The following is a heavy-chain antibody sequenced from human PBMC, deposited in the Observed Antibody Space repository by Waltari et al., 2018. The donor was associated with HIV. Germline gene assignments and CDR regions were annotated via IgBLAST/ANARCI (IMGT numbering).Heavy chain of an antibody. V-gene: IGHV4-4*08. CDR1: GGSTSSSS. CDR2: VFATWMR. CDR3: ARAILWPFGEGFDAFNV. Sequence: LQQSAPGLVTPSETTSLSCCSCGGSTSSSSSNWIQQTPGQGLEWIGCVFATWMRNYNPSLRGRVNMSIDTSNNQLSLNLTSLTAADTALYYCARAILWPFGEGFDAFNVWGQGTRVSVSS. J-gene: IGHJ3*01. D-gene: IGHD2-21*01.